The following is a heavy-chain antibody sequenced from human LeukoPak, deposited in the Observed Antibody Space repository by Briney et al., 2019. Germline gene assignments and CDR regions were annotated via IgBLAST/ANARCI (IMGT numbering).Heavy chain of an antibody. V-gene: IGHV4-34*01. D-gene: IGHD3-22*01. CDR3: AGTYYYDSSGPQGFDY. Sequence: SETLSLTCAVYGGSFSGYYWSWIRQPPGKGLEWIGEINHSGSTNYNPSLKSRVTISVDTSKNQFSLKLSSVTAADTAVYYCAGTYYYDSSGPQGFDYWGQGTLVTVSS. CDR1: GGSFSGYY. J-gene: IGHJ4*02. CDR2: INHSGST.